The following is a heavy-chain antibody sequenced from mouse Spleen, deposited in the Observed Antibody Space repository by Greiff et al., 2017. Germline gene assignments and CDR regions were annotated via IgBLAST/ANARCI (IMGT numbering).Heavy chain of an antibody. CDR1: GFTFSDYY. CDR2: ISDGGSYT. Sequence: EVKLMESGGGLVKPGGSLKLSCAASGFTFSDYYMYWVRQTPEKRLEWVATISDGGSYTYYPDSVKGRFTISRDNAKNNLYLQMSSLKSEDTAMYYCAREYGTRAMDYWGQGTSVTVSS. V-gene: IGHV5-4*02. CDR3: AREYGTRAMDY. D-gene: IGHD2-10*02. J-gene: IGHJ4*01.